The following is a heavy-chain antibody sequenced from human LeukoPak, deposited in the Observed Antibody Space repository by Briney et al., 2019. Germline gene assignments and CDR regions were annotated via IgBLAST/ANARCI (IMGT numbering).Heavy chain of an antibody. CDR3: ARFGMDAAIDY. D-gene: IGHD2-15*01. CDR1: GFTFSGYW. V-gene: IGHV3-7*01. Sequence: PGGSLRLSCAASGFTFSGYWMSWVRQAPGRGLEWVATIKQDESEKTYVDSVEGRFTSSRDNAKSSLFLQMDSLRGEDTAVYYCARFGMDAAIDYWGQGTLVTVSS. CDR2: IKQDESEK. J-gene: IGHJ4*02.